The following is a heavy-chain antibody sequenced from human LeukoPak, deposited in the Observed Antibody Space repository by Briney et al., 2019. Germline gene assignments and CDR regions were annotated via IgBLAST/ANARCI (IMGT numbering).Heavy chain of an antibody. CDR3: ARDPVRGYGGNPTLFDY. CDR1: GYTFTSYD. D-gene: IGHD4-23*01. Sequence: ASVKVSCKASGYTFTSYDISWVRQAPGQGLEWMGRIIPILGIANYAQKFQGRVTITADKSTSTAYMELSSLRSEDTAVYYCARDPVRGYGGNPTLFDYWGQGTLVTVSS. CDR2: IIPILGIA. J-gene: IGHJ4*02. V-gene: IGHV1-69*04.